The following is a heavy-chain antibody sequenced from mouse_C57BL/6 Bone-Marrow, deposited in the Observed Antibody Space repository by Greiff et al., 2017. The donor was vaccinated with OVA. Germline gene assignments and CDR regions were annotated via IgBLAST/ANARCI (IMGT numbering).Heavy chain of an antibody. CDR2: ISSGGDYI. CDR1: GFTFSSYA. V-gene: IGHV5-9-1*02. CDR3: TRDRTYYGSAWFAY. J-gene: IGHJ3*01. Sequence: EVKLMESGEGLVKPGGSLKLSCAASGFTFSSYAMSWVRQTPEKRLEWVAYISSGGDYIYYADTVKGRFTISRDNARNTLYLQMSSLKSEDTAMYYCTRDRTYYGSAWFAYWGQGTLVTVSA. D-gene: IGHD1-1*01.